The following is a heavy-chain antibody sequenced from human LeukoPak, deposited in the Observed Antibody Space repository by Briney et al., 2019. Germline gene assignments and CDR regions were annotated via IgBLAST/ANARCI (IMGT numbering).Heavy chain of an antibody. V-gene: IGHV3-74*01. CDR3: TREQYSYGPFDY. D-gene: IGHD5-18*01. CDR2: IKTDGSSI. J-gene: IGHJ4*02. CDR1: GFTLRSYW. Sequence: GGSLRLSCAASGFTLRSYWMHWVRQAPGKGLVWVSRIKTDGSSITNADSVKGRFTISRDNDKNTLYLQMNSLRAEDTAVYYCTREQYSYGPFDYWGQGTLVTVSS.